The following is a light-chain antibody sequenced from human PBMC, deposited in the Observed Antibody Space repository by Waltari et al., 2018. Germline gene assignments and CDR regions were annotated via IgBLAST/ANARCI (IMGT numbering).Light chain of an antibody. CDR1: QSISTS. Sequence: IQMTQSPSSLSASVGDRVTITCRASQSISTSLNWYQQIPGKAPKLLIYVASTLQSGVPSRFSGSGSGTDFSLTISSLQPEDFATYYCQQSFNRPPTFGGGTKVEVK. CDR2: VAS. V-gene: IGKV1-39*01. J-gene: IGKJ4*01. CDR3: QQSFNRPPT.